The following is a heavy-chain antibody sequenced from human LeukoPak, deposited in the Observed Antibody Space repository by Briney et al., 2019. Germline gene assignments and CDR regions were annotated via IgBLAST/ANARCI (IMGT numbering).Heavy chain of an antibody. V-gene: IGHV3-23*01. J-gene: IGHJ4*02. CDR1: GFTFSTYA. CDR2: ISTSGSST. CDR3: ATGKRGPRPFDY. D-gene: IGHD3-10*01. Sequence: PGGSPRLSCAASGFTFSTYAMSWVRQAPGKGLEWVSGISTSGSSTYYADSVKGRFTISRDNSKNTLYLQMNSLRAEDTAVYYCATGKRGPRPFDYWGQGTLVTVSS.